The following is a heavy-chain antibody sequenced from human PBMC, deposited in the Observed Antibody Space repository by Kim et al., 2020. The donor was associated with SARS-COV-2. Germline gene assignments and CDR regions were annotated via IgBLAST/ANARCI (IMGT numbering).Heavy chain of an antibody. CDR3: ARGSSGWSQDY. CDR1: GFTFSSSG. CDR2: ISYDGSHK. J-gene: IGHJ4*02. Sequence: GGSLRLSCAASGFTFSSSGMHWVRQAPGKGLEWMAVISYDGSHKYYADSVKGRFTISRDNSKNTLYLQMNDLRAEDTAVYYCARGSSGWSQDYWGQGTLVTVSS. D-gene: IGHD6-19*01. V-gene: IGHV3-30*03.